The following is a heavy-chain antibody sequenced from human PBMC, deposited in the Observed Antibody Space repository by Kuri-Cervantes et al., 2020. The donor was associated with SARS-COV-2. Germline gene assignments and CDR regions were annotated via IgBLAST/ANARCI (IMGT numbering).Heavy chain of an antibody. CDR3: ARTLRDFWSGWVLAVYMDV. Sequence: GESLKISCAASGFTFSSYSMNWVRQAPGKGLEWVSYISSSGSTIYYADSVKGRFTISRDNAKNSLYLQMNSLRAEDTAVYYCARTLRDFWSGWVLAVYMDVWGKGTTVTVS. CDR2: ISSSGSTI. V-gene: IGHV3-48*04. CDR1: GFTFSSYS. J-gene: IGHJ6*03. D-gene: IGHD3-3*01.